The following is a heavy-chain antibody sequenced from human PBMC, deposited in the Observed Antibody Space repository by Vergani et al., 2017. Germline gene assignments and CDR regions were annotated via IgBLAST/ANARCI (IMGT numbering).Heavy chain of an antibody. CDR2: INQDGSEK. V-gene: IGHV3-7*01. CDR1: GFTFRNYW. J-gene: IGHJ4*02. Sequence: EVRLVESGGGLVQPGGSLRLSCAVSGFTFRNYWMTWVRQAPGKGLFWVANINQDGSEKYYVDYVKGRFTISRDNAKNSLYLQMDSLRAEDTAVYYCASPVVGGVAVAGTGGDYWGQGTLVTVSS. CDR3: ASPVVGGVAVAGTGGDY. D-gene: IGHD6-19*01.